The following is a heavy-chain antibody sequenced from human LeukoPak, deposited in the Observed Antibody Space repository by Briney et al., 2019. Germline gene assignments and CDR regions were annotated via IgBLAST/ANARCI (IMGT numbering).Heavy chain of an antibody. Sequence: SETLSLTCTVSGGSISSYYWSWLRQPPGKGLEWIGYIYYSGSANYNPALKSRVTISVDTSKNQFSLKLSSVPAADTAVYYCARGSGAGEVWFGELISPNNFDYWGQGTLVTVSS. CDR3: ARGSGAGEVWFGELISPNNFDY. CDR1: GGSISSYY. D-gene: IGHD3-10*01. V-gene: IGHV4-59*08. CDR2: IYYSGSA. J-gene: IGHJ4*02.